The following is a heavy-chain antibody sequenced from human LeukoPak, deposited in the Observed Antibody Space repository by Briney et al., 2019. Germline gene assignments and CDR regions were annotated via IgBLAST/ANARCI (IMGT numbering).Heavy chain of an antibody. D-gene: IGHD6-13*01. V-gene: IGHV3-7*04. CDR3: ARNTSSRNFDY. J-gene: IGHJ4*02. Sequence: PAGSLRLSCAASGFTFTSYWMSWVRQPPGNGLEWVAHINQDGSEKYYVDSVKGRFTISRDNAENSLYLQMNSQSAEDGALYFCARNTSSRNFDYWGQGTLVTVSS. CDR1: GFTFTSYW. CDR2: INQDGSEK.